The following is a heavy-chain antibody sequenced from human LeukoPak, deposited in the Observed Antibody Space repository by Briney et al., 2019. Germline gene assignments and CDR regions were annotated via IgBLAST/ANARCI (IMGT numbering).Heavy chain of an antibody. CDR1: GFALSDYY. Sequence: GGSLRLSCAASGFALSDYYMSWIRQAPGKGLEWVSYISSSSIYTNYADSVKGRFTISRDNAKNSLYLQMNSLRAEDTAVYYCAREGSGVAGHFDYWGQGTLVTVSS. CDR3: AREGSGVAGHFDY. V-gene: IGHV3-11*06. CDR2: ISSSSIYT. D-gene: IGHD6-19*01. J-gene: IGHJ4*02.